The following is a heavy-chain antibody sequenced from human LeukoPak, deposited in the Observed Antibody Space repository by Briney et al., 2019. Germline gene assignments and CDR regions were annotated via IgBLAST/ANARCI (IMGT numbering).Heavy chain of an antibody. V-gene: IGHV3-7*01. Sequence: GGSLRLSCAASGFTFSSYWMSWVRQAPGKGLEWVANIKQDGSEKYYVDSVKGRFTISRDNAKNSLYLQMNSLRAEDTAVYYCARQAGVGYIAVAGDYFDYWGQGTLVTVSS. CDR3: ARQAGVGYIAVAGDYFDY. CDR2: IKQDGSEK. CDR1: GFTFSSYW. D-gene: IGHD6-13*01. J-gene: IGHJ4*02.